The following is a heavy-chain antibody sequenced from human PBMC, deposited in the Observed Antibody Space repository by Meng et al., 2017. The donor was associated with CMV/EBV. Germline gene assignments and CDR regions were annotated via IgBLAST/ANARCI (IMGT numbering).Heavy chain of an antibody. J-gene: IGHJ4*02. CDR2: MNPNSGNT. CDR1: GYTFTSYD. CDR3: ASELFCSGTSCW. D-gene: IGHD2-2*01. V-gene: IGHV1-8*01. Sequence: ASVKVSCKASGYTFTSYDIHWVRQATGQGLEWMGWMNPNSGNTGYAQKFQGRVTMTRNTSISTAYMELSSLRSEDTAVYYCASELFCSGTSCWWGQGTLVTVSS.